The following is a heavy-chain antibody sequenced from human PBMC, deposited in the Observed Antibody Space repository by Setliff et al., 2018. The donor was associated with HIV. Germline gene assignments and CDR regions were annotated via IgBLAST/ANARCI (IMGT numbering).Heavy chain of an antibody. J-gene: IGHJ6*02. CDR3: TRATYFSFWGGDFYGMDA. V-gene: IGHV3-30*03. CDR1: GFKFSDYA. CDR2: MSYNEKNK. Sequence: GGSLRLSCVGSGFKFSDYAMHWVRQALGKGLEWVAVMSYNEKNKDYGDSVKGRFIISRDNSKNTLELQINSLRPDDTGVYFCTRATYFSFWGGDFYGMDAWGQGTTVTVSS. D-gene: IGHD3-16*01.